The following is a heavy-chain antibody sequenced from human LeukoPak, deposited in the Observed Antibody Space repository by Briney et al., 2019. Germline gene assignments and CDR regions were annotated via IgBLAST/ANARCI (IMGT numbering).Heavy chain of an antibody. CDR2: INPNSGGT. D-gene: IGHD3-10*01. Sequence: ASVKVSCKASGYTFTGYYMHWVRQAPGQGLEWMGWINPNSGGTNYAQKFQGRVTMTRDTSISTAYMELSGLRSDDTAVYYCARYYYGSGSPDPCFDYWGQGTLVTVSS. CDR3: ARYYYGSGSPDPCFDY. V-gene: IGHV1-2*02. CDR1: GYTFTGYY. J-gene: IGHJ4*02.